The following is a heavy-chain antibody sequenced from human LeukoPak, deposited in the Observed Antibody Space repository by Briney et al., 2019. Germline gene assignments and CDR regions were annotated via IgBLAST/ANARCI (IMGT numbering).Heavy chain of an antibody. D-gene: IGHD2-21*02. J-gene: IGHJ4*02. V-gene: IGHV3-64D*06. CDR1: GFTFSNYA. Sequence: GGSLRLSCSASGFTFSNYAMHWVRQAPGKGLEYVSAISTNGGSTYYADSVKGIFTFSRYNSKSTLYLQMSSLRAEDTAVYYCVKGTSAYCGGDCYSYFDYWGQGTLVTVSS. CDR3: VKGTSAYCGGDCYSYFDY. CDR2: ISTNGGST.